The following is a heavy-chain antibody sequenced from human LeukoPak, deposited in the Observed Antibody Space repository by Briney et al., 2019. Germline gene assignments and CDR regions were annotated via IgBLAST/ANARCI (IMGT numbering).Heavy chain of an antibody. D-gene: IGHD6-19*01. CDR2: IYYSGST. CDR1: GGSINSYY. V-gene: IGHV4-59*08. J-gene: IGHJ4*02. Sequence: SETLSLTCTVSGGSINSYYWSWIRQPPGKGLEWIGYIYYSGSTNYNPSLKSRVTISVDTSKNQFSLKLSSVTAADTAVYYCARHLHSSGWYYWGQGTLVTVSS. CDR3: ARHLHSSGWYY.